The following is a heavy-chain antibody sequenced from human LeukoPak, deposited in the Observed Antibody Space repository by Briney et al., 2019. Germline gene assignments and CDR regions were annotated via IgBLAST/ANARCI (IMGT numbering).Heavy chain of an antibody. D-gene: IGHD6-13*01. CDR1: GYTLTELS. CDR3: AREGGIAAAGTLKGNDY. V-gene: IGHV1-2*04. CDR2: INPNSGGT. Sequence: ASVKVSCKVSGYTLTELSMHWVRQAPGQGLEWMGWINPNSGGTNYAQKFQGWVTMTRDTSISTAYMELSRLRSDDTAVYYCAREGGIAAAGTLKGNDYWGQGTLVTVSS. J-gene: IGHJ4*02.